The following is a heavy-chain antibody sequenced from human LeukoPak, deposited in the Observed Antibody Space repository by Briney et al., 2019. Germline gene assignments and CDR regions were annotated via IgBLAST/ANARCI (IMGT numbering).Heavy chain of an antibody. CDR1: GFAFGSYW. D-gene: IGHD1-26*01. CDR2: IYSDGST. CDR3: ARELREHGVFDI. Sequence: GGSLRLSCAVSGFAFGSYWMTWVRQAPGKGLEWVSEIYSDGSTYYAASVKGRFSISRDSSKNTVYLQMNSLRAEDTAVYYCARELREHGVFDIWGQGTMVTVSS. J-gene: IGHJ3*02. V-gene: IGHV3-53*01.